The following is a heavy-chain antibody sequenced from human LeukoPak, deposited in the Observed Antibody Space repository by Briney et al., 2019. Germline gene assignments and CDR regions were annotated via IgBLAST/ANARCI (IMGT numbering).Heavy chain of an antibody. Sequence: ASVKVSCKASGYTFTSYDINWVRQATGQGLEWMGWMNPNSGNTGYAQKFQGRVTITRNTSISTAYMELSSLRSEDTAVYYCARGGGPAAGYYGMDVWGQGTTVIVSS. J-gene: IGHJ6*02. CDR2: MNPNSGNT. CDR3: ARGGGPAAGYYGMDV. D-gene: IGHD6-25*01. V-gene: IGHV1-8*03. CDR1: GYTFTSYD.